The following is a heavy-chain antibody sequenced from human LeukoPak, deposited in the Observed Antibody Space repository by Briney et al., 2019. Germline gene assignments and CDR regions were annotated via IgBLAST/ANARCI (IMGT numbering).Heavy chain of an antibody. CDR3: ARDRRVTKAFDI. Sequence: PSQTLSLTCTVSGGSIGNGGYYWSWIRQHPGKGLEWIGYIYYSGSTYYNPSLKSRVTISIDTSKNQFSLKLSSVTAADTAVYYCARDRRVTKAFDIWGQGTMVTVSS. J-gene: IGHJ3*02. CDR2: IYYSGST. D-gene: IGHD2-21*02. V-gene: IGHV4-31*03. CDR1: GGSIGNGGYY.